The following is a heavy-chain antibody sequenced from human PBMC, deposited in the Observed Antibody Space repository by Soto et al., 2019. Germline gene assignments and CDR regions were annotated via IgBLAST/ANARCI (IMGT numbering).Heavy chain of an antibody. Sequence: GGSLRLSCAASGFTFSSYAMSWVRQAPGKGLEWVSAISGSGGSTYYADSVKGRFTISRDNSKNTLYLQMNSLRAEDTAVYYCAKDRGAEGLYYYYYYMDVWGKGTTVTVSS. J-gene: IGHJ6*03. D-gene: IGHD3-10*01. CDR1: GFTFSSYA. CDR3: AKDRGAEGLYYYYYYMDV. V-gene: IGHV3-23*01. CDR2: ISGSGGST.